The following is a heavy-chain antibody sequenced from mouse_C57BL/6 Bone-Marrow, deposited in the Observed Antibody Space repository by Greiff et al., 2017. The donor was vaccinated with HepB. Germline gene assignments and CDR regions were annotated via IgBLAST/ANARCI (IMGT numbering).Heavy chain of an antibody. D-gene: IGHD2-3*01. Sequence: EVQLQQSGPVLVKPGASVKMSCKASGYTFTDYYMNWVKQSHGKSLEWIGVINPYNGGTSYNQKFKGKATLTVDKSSSTAYMELNSLTSEDSAVYYCAREGLLVRFAYWGQGTLVTVSA. V-gene: IGHV1-19*01. CDR3: AREGLLVRFAY. J-gene: IGHJ3*01. CDR2: INPYNGGT. CDR1: GYTFTDYY.